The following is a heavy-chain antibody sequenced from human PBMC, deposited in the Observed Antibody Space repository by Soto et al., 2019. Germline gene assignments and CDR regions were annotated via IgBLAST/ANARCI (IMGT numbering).Heavy chain of an antibody. CDR1: GITISANA. J-gene: IGHJ6*02. CDR3: AKGLRISAAGPYYSYGMDV. D-gene: IGHD6-13*01. CDR2: ISGSGGST. V-gene: IGHV3-23*01. Sequence: PGSSLRLSCAASGITISANAMSWVRQAPGKGLEWVSDISGSGGSTYYADSVKGRFTISRDNSKNTLYLQMNSLRAEDTAVYYCAKGLRISAAGPYYSYGMDVWGQGTTVTVSS.